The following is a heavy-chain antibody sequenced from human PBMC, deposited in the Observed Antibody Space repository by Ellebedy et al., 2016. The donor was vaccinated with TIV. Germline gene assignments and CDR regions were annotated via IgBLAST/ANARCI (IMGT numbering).Heavy chain of an antibody. J-gene: IGHJ6*02. CDR1: GHVFTTYG. Sequence: ASVKVSXKASGHVFTTYGIHWVRQAPGQGPEWMGWINTGNGNTKYSENFQGRLIITRDTSASTAYMDLSSLRSEDTAVYYCATRNWVDPVDVWGQGTTVSVSS. CDR3: ATRNWVDPVDV. V-gene: IGHV1-3*04. D-gene: IGHD2-15*01. CDR2: INTGNGNT.